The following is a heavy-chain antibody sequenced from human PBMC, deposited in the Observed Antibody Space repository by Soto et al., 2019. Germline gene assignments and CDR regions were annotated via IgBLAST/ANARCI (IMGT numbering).Heavy chain of an antibody. V-gene: IGHV3-20*01. CDR1: GFTFDDYG. J-gene: IGHJ3*02. D-gene: IGHD3-10*01. CDR2: INWNGGST. Sequence: GGSLRLSCAASGFTFDDYGMSWVRQAPGKGLEWVSGINWNGGSTGYADSVKGRFTISRDNAKNSLYLQMNSLRAEDTALYHCARSYGSGSYYNGPFDIWGQGTMVTVSS. CDR3: ARSYGSGSYYNGPFDI.